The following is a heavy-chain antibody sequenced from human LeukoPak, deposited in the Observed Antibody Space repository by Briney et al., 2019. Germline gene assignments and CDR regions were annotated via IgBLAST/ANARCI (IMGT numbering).Heavy chain of an antibody. D-gene: IGHD3-10*01. J-gene: IGHJ6*02. V-gene: IGHV3-7*04. CDR3: ARRRGDV. Sequence: PAGSLRLSCAASGFSFNDYWMSWVRQAPGKGLEWVAIINKDGSEKYYVDSVKGRFTISRDNAKNSLYLQMNSLRAEDTAVYYCARRRGDVWGQGTTVTVSS. CDR2: INKDGSEK. CDR1: GFSFNDYW.